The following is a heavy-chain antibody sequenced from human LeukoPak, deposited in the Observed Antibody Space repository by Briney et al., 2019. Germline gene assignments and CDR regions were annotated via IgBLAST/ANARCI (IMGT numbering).Heavy chain of an antibody. V-gene: IGHV3-53*01. CDR1: GFTVSSNY. Sequence: GGSLRLSCAASGFTVSSNYMGWVRQAPGKGLEWVSVIYSGGSTYYADSVKGRFTISRDNSKNTLYLQMNSLRAEDTAVYYCATSVLGYCSSTSCPFDYWGQGTLVTVSS. J-gene: IGHJ4*02. CDR3: ATSVLGYCSSTSCPFDY. D-gene: IGHD2-2*01. CDR2: IYSGGST.